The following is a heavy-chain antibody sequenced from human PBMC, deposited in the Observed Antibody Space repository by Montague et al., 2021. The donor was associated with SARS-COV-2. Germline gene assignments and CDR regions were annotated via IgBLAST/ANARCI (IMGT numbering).Heavy chain of an antibody. D-gene: IGHD3-16*01. Sequence: SETLSLTCSVSGDSISSYYYNWIRQTPGKGLEWIGCAYYFPSTXXANTXXXPSLKRRVTISLGTSENQFSLKLSSVTAADTAVYYCARTWRFGQSYGLDIWGQGTMVTVSS. CDR1: GDSISSYY. V-gene: IGHV4-59*01. J-gene: IGHJ3*02. CDR3: ARTWRFGQSYGLDI. CDR2: AYYFPST.